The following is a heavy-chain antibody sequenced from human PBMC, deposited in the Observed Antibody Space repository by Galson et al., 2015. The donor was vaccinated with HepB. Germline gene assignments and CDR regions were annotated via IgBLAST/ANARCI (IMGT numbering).Heavy chain of an antibody. V-gene: IGHV3-74*01. D-gene: IGHD3-22*01. J-gene: IGHJ6*02. CDR1: GFTFSSYR. CDR3: ARDSYYYDSRRKNYYYNGLDV. Sequence: SLRLSCAASGFTFSSYRMHWVRQVPGEGLVWVSRINSDGSSPSYADSVKGRFTISRDNAKNTLYLQMNSLRAEDTAVYYCARDSYYYDSRRKNYYYNGLDVWGQGATVTASS. CDR2: INSDGSSP.